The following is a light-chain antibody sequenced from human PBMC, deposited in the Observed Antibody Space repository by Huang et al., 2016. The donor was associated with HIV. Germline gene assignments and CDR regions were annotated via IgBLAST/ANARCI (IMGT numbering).Light chain of an antibody. CDR3: QQYNNWPPYT. V-gene: IGKV3-15*01. Sequence: EIVMTQSPATLSVSPGERAALSCRASEGVSSNLARYQQKPGQAPRLLIYGAYIRATGIPARFSGSGSGTDFTLTITSLQSEDFAVYYCQQYNNWPPYTFGQGTKLEIK. CDR2: GAY. J-gene: IGKJ2*01. CDR1: EGVSSN.